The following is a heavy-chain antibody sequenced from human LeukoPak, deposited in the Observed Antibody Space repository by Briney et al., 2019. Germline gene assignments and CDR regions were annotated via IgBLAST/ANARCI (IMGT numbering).Heavy chain of an antibody. CDR3: AVWSGSYYFDY. J-gene: IGHJ4*02. CDR1: GGSISSSSYY. Sequence: PSETLSLTCTVSGGSISSSSYYCGWIRQPPGKGLEWIGSIYYSGSTYYNPSLKSRVTISVDTSKNQSSLKLSSVTAADTAVYYCAVWSGSYYFDYWGQGTLVTVSS. V-gene: IGHV4-39*07. D-gene: IGHD3-3*01. CDR2: IYYSGST.